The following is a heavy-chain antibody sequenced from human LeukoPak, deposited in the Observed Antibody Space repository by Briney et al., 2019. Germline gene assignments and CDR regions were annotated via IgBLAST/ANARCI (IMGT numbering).Heavy chain of an antibody. V-gene: IGHV4-38-2*02. J-gene: IGHJ3*02. CDR2: IYHSGTT. Sequence: PSETLSLICTVSGYSISSDYYWGWIRQPPGKGLEWIGSIYHSGTTYYNPSLKSRVTISADTSKNQFSLKLNSVTAADTAVYYCAREKTGYSYGTAFDIWGQGTMVTVSS. CDR1: GYSISSDYY. CDR3: AREKTGYSYGTAFDI. D-gene: IGHD5-18*01.